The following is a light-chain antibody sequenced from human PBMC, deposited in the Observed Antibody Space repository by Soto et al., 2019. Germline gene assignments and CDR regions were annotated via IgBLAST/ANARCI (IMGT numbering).Light chain of an antibody. V-gene: IGKV3-15*01. J-gene: IGKJ5*01. CDR2: DAS. CDR1: QSVSSN. Sequence: EIVLTQSPATLSLSPGERATLSCRASQSVSSNLAWYQQKPGQAPRLLISDASTRATGIPARFSGSGSGTEFTLTVSSLQSEDFAVYYCQQYIKWPITFGQGTRLENK. CDR3: QQYIKWPIT.